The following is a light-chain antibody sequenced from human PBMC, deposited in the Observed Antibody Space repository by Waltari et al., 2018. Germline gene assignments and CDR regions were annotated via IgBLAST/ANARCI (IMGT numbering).Light chain of an antibody. CDR3: QHYVRLPVT. Sequence: EIVLTQSPGTLSLSPGARATLSCRASQRVGRSLAWYQQKPGQAPRRRIYGASIRATVIPDRFSGGGSGTDCSLTISRLEPEDFAAYHCQHYVRLPVTFGQGTKVEIK. CDR1: QRVGRS. CDR2: GAS. J-gene: IGKJ1*01. V-gene: IGKV3-20*01.